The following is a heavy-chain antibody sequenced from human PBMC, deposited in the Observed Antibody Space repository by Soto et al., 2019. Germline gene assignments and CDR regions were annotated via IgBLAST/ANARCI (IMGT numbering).Heavy chain of an antibody. CDR1: GYTFTSYD. CDR3: ARLSSSSWPYQGLDV. Sequence: QVQLVQSGAEVKKPGASVKVSCKASGYTFTSYDINWVRQATGQGVEWMGWMNPNSGNTGYAQKFQGRVTMTRNTSISTAYMELSSLRSEDTAVYYCARLSSSSWPYQGLDVWGQGTTVTVSS. CDR2: MNPNSGNT. V-gene: IGHV1-8*01. D-gene: IGHD6-13*01. J-gene: IGHJ6*02.